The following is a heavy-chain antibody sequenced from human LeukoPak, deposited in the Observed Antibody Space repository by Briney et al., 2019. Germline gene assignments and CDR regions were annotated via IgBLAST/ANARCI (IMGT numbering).Heavy chain of an antibody. D-gene: IGHD5-18*01. V-gene: IGHV3-7*01. CDR2: IKQDGSEK. CDR3: ARGVGYSYDY. Sequence: GGSLRLSCAASGFTFKKYDMTWVRQAPGKGLEWVANIKQDGSEKYYVDSVKGRFTISRDNAKNSLYLQMNSLRAEDTTVYYCARGVGYSYDYWGQGTPVTVSS. J-gene: IGHJ4*02. CDR1: GFTFKKYD.